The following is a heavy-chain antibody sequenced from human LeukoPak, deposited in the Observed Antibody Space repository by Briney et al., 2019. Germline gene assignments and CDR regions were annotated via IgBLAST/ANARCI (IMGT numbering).Heavy chain of an antibody. D-gene: IGHD3-22*01. Sequence: GGSLRLSCAASGFTFSSYGMHWVRQAPGKGLEWVAVIWYDGSNKYYADSVKGRFTISRDNSENTLYLQMNSLRAEDTAVYYCAREESYYDSSGLRPRNWYFDLWGRGTLVTVSS. V-gene: IGHV3-33*01. CDR2: IWYDGSNK. CDR1: GFTFSSYG. J-gene: IGHJ2*01. CDR3: AREESYYDSSGLRPRNWYFDL.